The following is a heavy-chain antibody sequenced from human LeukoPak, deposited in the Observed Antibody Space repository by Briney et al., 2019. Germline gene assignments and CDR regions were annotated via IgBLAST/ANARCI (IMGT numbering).Heavy chain of an antibody. J-gene: IGHJ4*02. CDR3: ANDFDH. CDR1: GFTFNNYA. Sequence: GGSLRLSXAASGFTFNNYAMSWVRHAPGKGLEWVSTISGSDDNTYYADSVKGRFTISRDISKNTLYLQMNSLRAADTAVYYCANDFDHWGQGTLVTVSS. CDR2: ISGSDDNT. V-gene: IGHV3-23*01.